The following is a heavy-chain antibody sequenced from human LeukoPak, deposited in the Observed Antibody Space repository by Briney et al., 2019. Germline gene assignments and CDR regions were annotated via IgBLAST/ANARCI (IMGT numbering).Heavy chain of an antibody. CDR2: ISSSSSYI. D-gene: IGHD5-12*01. CDR3: AIGYDTGVIDY. Sequence: PGGSLRLSCAASGFTFSSYSMNWVRQAPGKGLEWVSSISSSSSYIYYADSVKGRFTISRDNSKNTLYLQMNSLRAEDTAVYYCAIGYDTGVIDYWRQGTLVTVSS. J-gene: IGHJ4*02. V-gene: IGHV3-21*01. CDR1: GFTFSSYS.